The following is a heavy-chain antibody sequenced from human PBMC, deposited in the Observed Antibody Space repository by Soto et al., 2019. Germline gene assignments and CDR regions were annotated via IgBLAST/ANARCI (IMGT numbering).Heavy chain of an antibody. D-gene: IGHD1-26*01. J-gene: IGHJ5*02. V-gene: IGHV4-34*01. CDR3: ARHLRVGAHNWFDP. CDR1: GGSFSGYY. CDR2: INHSGST. Sequence: PSETLSLTCAVYGGSFSGYYWSWIRQPPGKGLEWIGEINHSGSTNYNPSLKSRVTISVDTSKNQFSLKLSSVTAADTAVYYYARHLRVGAHNWFDPWGQGTLVTVSS.